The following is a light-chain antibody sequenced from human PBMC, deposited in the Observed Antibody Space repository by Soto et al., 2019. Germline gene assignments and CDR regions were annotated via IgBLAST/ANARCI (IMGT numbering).Light chain of an antibody. CDR3: QKYNSYSIN. CDR2: DAS. Sequence: DIQMTHSPSTLSASVLYIVTITFRASQSISRWLALYQQKPAKGPNLLIYDASTLASGVPSRFSGSGSGTEFTLTISSLQPDDFATYYCQKYNSYSINFGQGTRLEIK. V-gene: IGKV1-5*01. CDR1: QSISRW. J-gene: IGKJ5*01.